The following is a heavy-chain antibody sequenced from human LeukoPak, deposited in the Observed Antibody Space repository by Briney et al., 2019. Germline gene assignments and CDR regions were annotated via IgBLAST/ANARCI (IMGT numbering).Heavy chain of an antibody. J-gene: IGHJ4*02. Sequence: GGSLRLSCAASGFTFSSYAMSWVRQAPGKGLEWVSAISGSGGNTYYADSVKGRFTIPRDNSKNTLYLQMNSLRAEDTAVYYCAKDHTYSGSYAYFDYWGQGTLVTVSS. V-gene: IGHV3-23*01. CDR1: GFTFSSYA. CDR2: ISGSGGNT. D-gene: IGHD1-26*01. CDR3: AKDHTYSGSYAYFDY.